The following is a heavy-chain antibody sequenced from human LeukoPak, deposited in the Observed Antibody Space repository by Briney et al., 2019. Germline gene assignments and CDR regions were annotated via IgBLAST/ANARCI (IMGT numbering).Heavy chain of an antibody. CDR2: ISGSGGST. CDR3: AKRSQVDYYGSSGYGD. D-gene: IGHD3-22*01. CDR1: GFTFSSYA. J-gene: IGHJ4*02. Sequence: GGSLRLSCAASGFTFSSYAMSWVRQAPGKGLEWVSAISGSGGSTYYADSVKGRFTISRDNSKNTLYLQMNSLRAEDTAVYYCAKRSQVDYYGSSGYGDWGQGTLVTVSS. V-gene: IGHV3-23*01.